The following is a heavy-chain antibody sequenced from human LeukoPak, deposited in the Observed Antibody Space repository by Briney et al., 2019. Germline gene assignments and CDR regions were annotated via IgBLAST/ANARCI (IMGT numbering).Heavy chain of an antibody. CDR2: ISAYNGNT. D-gene: IGHD3-10*01. Sequence: ASVKVSCKASGYTFTSYGISWVRQAPGQGLEWMGWISAYNGNTNYAQKLQGRVTMTTDTSTSTAYMELRSLRSDDTAVYYCARKAIWFGELTPPDYWGQGTLVTVSS. J-gene: IGHJ4*02. CDR3: ARKAIWFGELTPPDY. CDR1: GYTFTSYG. V-gene: IGHV1-18*01.